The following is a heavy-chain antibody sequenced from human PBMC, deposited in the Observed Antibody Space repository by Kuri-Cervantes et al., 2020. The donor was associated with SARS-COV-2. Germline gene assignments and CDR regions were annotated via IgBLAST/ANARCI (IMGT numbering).Heavy chain of an antibody. CDR1: VYTFTGYY. CDR3: ARGGLNDDDSSCHYVFDI. CDR2: INHNSGGT. J-gene: IGHJ3*02. V-gene: IGHV1-2*02. Sequence: SVKVSCKASVYTFTGYYMHWVRQAPGQGLEWMGWINHNSGGTNYAQKFQGRVTMTRDTSISTDYMELSRLRPDDTAVYYCARGGLNDDDSSCHYVFDIWGQGTMVTVSS. D-gene: IGHD3-22*01.